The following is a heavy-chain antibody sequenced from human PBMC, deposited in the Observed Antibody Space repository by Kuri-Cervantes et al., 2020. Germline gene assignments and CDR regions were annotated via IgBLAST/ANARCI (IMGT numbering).Heavy chain of an antibody. J-gene: IGHJ4*02. CDR3: ASTHSYGDGIFDY. CDR1: GGSFSGSY. D-gene: IGHD5-18*01. Sequence: SQTLSLTCAVYGGSFSGSYWSWIRQPPGKGLEWIGEINHSGSTNYNPSLKSRVTISVDTSKNQFSLKLSSVTAADTAVYYCASTHSYGDGIFDYWGQGTLVTVSS. V-gene: IGHV4-34*01. CDR2: INHSGST.